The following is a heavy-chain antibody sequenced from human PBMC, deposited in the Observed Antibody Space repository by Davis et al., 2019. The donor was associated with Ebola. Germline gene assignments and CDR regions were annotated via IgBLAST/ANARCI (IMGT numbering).Heavy chain of an antibody. D-gene: IGHD2-21*02. CDR3: ARVRYCGGDCSKNYYYGMDV. CDR2: ISAYNGNT. V-gene: IGHV1-18*01. J-gene: IGHJ6*04. Sequence: ASVKVSCKASGGTFSSYIISWVRQAPGQGLEWMGWISAYNGNTNYAQKLQGRVTMTTDTSTSTAYMELRSLRSDDTAVYYCARVRYCGGDCSKNYYYGMDVWGKGTTVTVSS. CDR1: GGTFSSYI.